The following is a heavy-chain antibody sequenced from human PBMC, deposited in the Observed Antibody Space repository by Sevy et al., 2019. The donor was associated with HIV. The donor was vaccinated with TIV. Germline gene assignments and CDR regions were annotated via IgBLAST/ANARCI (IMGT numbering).Heavy chain of an antibody. V-gene: IGHV1-18*01. Sequence: ASVKVSCKASGYTFTSYGISWVRQAPGQGLEWMGWINAYNGNTNYAQKLQGRVTMTTDTSTSTAYMELRSLRSDDTAVYYCARVVVVPADLSPRVFDYWGQGTLVTVSS. CDR2: INAYNGNT. D-gene: IGHD2-2*01. CDR1: GYTFTSYG. J-gene: IGHJ4*02. CDR3: ARVVVVPADLSPRVFDY.